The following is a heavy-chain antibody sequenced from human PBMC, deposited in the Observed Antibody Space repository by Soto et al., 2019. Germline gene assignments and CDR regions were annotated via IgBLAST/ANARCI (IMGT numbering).Heavy chain of an antibody. CDR2: IDPSDDYT. D-gene: IGHD1-1*01. J-gene: IGHJ6*02. CDR3: SRHRAVGRHDQNWMEV. CDR1: GYDFPTYW. Sequence: PGESLKISCPTSGYDFPTYWISWVRQVPGKGLEWMGRIDPSDDYTNYSPSFQGHVTISADNSNNTAYLQWGSLMASDTAMYFCSRHRAVGRHDQNWMEVWAEWTTVNVSS. V-gene: IGHV5-10-1*01.